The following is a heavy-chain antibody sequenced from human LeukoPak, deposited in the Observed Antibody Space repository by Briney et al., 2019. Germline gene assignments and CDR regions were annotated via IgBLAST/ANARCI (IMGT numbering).Heavy chain of an antibody. CDR3: ARGPGALLH. Sequence: SETLSLTCTVSGGSISSSSYYWGWIRQPPGKGLEWIGSIYYSGSTYYNPSLKSRVTISVDTSKNQFSLKLSSVTAADTAVYYCARGPGALLHWGQGILVTVSS. CDR1: GGSISSSSYY. D-gene: IGHD3-10*01. J-gene: IGHJ4*02. CDR2: IYYSGST. V-gene: IGHV4-39*01.